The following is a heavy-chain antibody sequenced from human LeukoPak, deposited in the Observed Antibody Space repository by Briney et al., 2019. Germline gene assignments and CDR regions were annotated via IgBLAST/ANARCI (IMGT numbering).Heavy chain of an antibody. Sequence: SETLSLTCTVSGGSISSYYWSWIRQPPGKGLEWIGYIYYSGSTNYNPSLKSRVTISVDTSKNQFSLKLSSVTAADTAVYYCARSAEYNWNDGKKFDYWGQGTLVTVSS. CDR1: GGSISSYY. CDR3: ARSAEYNWNDGKKFDY. J-gene: IGHJ4*02. V-gene: IGHV4-59*01. D-gene: IGHD1-1*01. CDR2: IYYSGST.